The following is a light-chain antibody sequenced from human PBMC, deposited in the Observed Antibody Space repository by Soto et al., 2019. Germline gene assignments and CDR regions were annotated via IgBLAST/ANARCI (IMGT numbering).Light chain of an antibody. V-gene: IGKV3-20*01. CDR3: QHYGSTPWT. Sequence: EIVLTQSPGTLSLSPGERATLSCKASQGVGSNYLAWYQQKPGQAPRPLIYGASSRATGIPDRFSGSGSGADFTLTISRLEPEDCAVYYCQHYGSTPWTFGQGTTVEIK. J-gene: IGKJ1*01. CDR1: QGVGSNY. CDR2: GAS.